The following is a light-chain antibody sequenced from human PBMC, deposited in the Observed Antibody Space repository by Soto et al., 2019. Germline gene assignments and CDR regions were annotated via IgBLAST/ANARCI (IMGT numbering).Light chain of an antibody. Sequence: QSALTQPACVSGSPGQSITISCAGTSSDVGGYNYVSWYQQHPGKAPKLIIYEVSNRPSGVSNRFSGSKSGNTASLTISGLQAEDEADYYCNSYTSKSTGVFGTGTKLTVL. CDR2: EVS. J-gene: IGLJ1*01. CDR1: SSDVGGYNY. CDR3: NSYTSKSTGV. V-gene: IGLV2-14*01.